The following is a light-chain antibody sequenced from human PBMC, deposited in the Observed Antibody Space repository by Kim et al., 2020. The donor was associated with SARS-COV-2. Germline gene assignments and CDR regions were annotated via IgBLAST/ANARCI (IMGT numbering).Light chain of an antibody. CDR2: GAS. CDR3: QQYGSSPGT. Sequence: SPGESAPPSCSTSSIVSRFHLAWYQQKPGHAPSLLIYGASSRATGIPDRFSGSGSGTDFTLTISRLEPEDFAVYYCQQYGSSPGTFGQGTKVDIK. V-gene: IGKV3-20*01. CDR1: SIVSRFH. J-gene: IGKJ1*01.